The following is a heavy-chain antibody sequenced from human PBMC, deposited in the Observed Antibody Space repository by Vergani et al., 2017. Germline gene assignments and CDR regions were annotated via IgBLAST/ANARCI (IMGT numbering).Heavy chain of an antibody. D-gene: IGHD1-26*01. Sequence: EVQLVESGGGLVQPGGSLRLSCVASGFTFRSYWMSWVRQAPGKGLEWVANIKQDGSEKYYVDSVKGRFTISRDNAKNSLYLQMNSLRAEDTAVYYCARGSINDYWGQGTLVTVSS. J-gene: IGHJ4*02. CDR3: ARGSINDY. CDR2: IKQDGSEK. V-gene: IGHV3-7*01. CDR1: GFTFRSYW.